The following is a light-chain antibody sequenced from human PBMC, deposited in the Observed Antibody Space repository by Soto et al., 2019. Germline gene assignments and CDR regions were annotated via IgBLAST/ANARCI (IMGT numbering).Light chain of an antibody. CDR2: EVT. J-gene: IGLJ1*01. Sequence: QSVLTQPASVSGSLGQSITISCTGTTSDVGSYKYVSWYQQHPGKAPKLMIYEVTNRPSGVSNRFSGSKSGNTASLTIPGLRAEDEADYFCSSYTNNKNIPYVFGSGTKV. CDR3: SSYTNNKNIPYV. V-gene: IGLV2-14*01. CDR1: TSDVGSYKY.